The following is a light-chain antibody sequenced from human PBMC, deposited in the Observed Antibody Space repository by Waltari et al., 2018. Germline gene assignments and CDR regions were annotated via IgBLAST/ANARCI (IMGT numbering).Light chain of an antibody. V-gene: IGKV4-1*01. CDR2: WAS. CDR3: QQYYSTPYS. J-gene: IGKJ2*03. CDR1: QSVLYSSNNKTY. Sequence: IVMTQSPDSLAVSLGERATINCKSSQSVLYSSNNKTYLAWYQQKPGQPPKLLFYWASTRESGVPDRFSGSGSGTDFTLTISSLQAEDVAIYLCQQYYSTPYSFGQGTKLEIK.